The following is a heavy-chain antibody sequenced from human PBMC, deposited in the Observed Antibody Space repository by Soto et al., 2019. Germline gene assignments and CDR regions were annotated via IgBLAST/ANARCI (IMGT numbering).Heavy chain of an antibody. CDR1: GFTFSSYA. CDR2: ISSNGGST. CDR3: VKDRVSMIVVVTPDY. Sequence: GGSLRLSCSASGFTFSSYAMHWVRQAPGKGLEYVSAISSNGGSTYYADSVKGRFTISRDNSKNTLYLQMSSLRAEDTAVYYWVKDRVSMIVVVTPDYWGQGTLVTVSS. J-gene: IGHJ4*02. V-gene: IGHV3-64D*08. D-gene: IGHD3-22*01.